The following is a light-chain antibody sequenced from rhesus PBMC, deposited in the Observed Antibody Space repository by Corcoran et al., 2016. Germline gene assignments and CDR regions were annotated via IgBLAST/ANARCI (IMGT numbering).Light chain of an antibody. V-gene: IGKV1-43*02. Sequence: DIQMTQSPSSLSASVGDRVTITCRASQGISTYLNWYQQKPGKAPKRLFYGAFSVERGVPSRFCGSGSGTDFTHTISSLQPEDFATYYCLQYNGDPLTFGGGTKVEIK. J-gene: IGKJ4*01. CDR1: QGISTY. CDR3: LQYNGDPLT. CDR2: GAF.